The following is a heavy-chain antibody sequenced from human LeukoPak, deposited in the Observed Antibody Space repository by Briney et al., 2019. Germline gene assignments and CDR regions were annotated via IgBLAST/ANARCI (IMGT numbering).Heavy chain of an antibody. CDR1: GYTFTGYH. V-gene: IGHV1-2*02. Sequence: GASVKVSCKTSGYTFTGYHIHWVRQAPGQGLEWMGWINPNSGGTNYAQKFQGRVTMTRDTSISTAYMELSRLRSDDTAVYYCARSQNKYSSGWFPDYWGQGTLVTVSS. CDR2: INPNSGGT. J-gene: IGHJ4*02. D-gene: IGHD6-19*01. CDR3: ARSQNKYSSGWFPDY.